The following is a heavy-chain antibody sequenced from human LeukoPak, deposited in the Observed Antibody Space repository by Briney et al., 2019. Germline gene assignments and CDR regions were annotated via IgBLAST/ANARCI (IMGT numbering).Heavy chain of an antibody. Sequence: GGSLRLSCAASGFTFSSYSMNWVRQAPGKGLEWVSSISNSSSYIYYADSVKGRFTISRDNAKNSLHLQMNSLRAEDTAVYYCARGSPYDFWSGYYFRGPGGALDYWGQGTLVTVSS. CDR1: GFTFSSYS. J-gene: IGHJ4*02. CDR2: ISNSSSYI. D-gene: IGHD3-3*01. CDR3: ARGSPYDFWSGYYFRGPGGALDY. V-gene: IGHV3-21*01.